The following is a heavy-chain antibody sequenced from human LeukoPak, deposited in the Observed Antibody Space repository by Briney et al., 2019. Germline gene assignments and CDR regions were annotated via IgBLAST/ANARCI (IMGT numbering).Heavy chain of an antibody. CDR2: IYHSGST. D-gene: IGHD2-15*01. CDR3: ARLYCSGGSCYGVGDWFDP. CDR1: GYSISSGYY. J-gene: IGHJ5*02. Sequence: SETLSLTCTVSGYSISSGYYWGWIRQPPGKGLEWIGSIYHSGSTYYNPSLKSRVTISVDTSKNQFSLKLSSVTAADTAVYYCARLYCSGGSCYGVGDWFDPWGQGTLVTVSP. V-gene: IGHV4-38-2*02.